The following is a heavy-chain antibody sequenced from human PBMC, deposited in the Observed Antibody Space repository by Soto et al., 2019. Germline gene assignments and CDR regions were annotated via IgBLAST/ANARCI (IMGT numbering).Heavy chain of an antibody. CDR3: ARVTIFGVVIIPGQAYYFDY. Sequence: SETLSLTCTVSGGSISSGGYYWSWIRQHPGKGLEWIGYIYYSGSTYYNPSLKSRVTISVDTSKNQFSLKLSSVTAADTAVYYCARVTIFGVVIIPGQAYYFDYWGQGTLVTVSS. J-gene: IGHJ4*02. CDR1: GGSISSGGYY. CDR2: IYYSGST. D-gene: IGHD3-3*01. V-gene: IGHV4-31*03.